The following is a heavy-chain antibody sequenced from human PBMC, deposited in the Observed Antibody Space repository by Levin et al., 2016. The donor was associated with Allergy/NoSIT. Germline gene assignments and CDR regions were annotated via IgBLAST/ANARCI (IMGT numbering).Heavy chain of an antibody. J-gene: IGHJ4*02. CDR2: INPNSGGT. Sequence: WVRQAPGQGLEWMGWINPNSGGTNYAQKFQDWVTMTRDTSIRTAYMELSRLRSDDTAVYYCARSYRDGYNSPFDYWGQGTLVTVSS. CDR3: ARSYRDGYNSPFDY. V-gene: IGHV1-2*04. D-gene: IGHD5-24*01.